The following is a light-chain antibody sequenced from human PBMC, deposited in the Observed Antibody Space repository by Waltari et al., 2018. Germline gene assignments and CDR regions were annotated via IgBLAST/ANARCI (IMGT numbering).Light chain of an antibody. CDR3: HSYDTNQLGV. Sequence: FMLTQPHSVSESPGTTVTVSCTRSSGSTDTNFVQWYQQRPGSAPTTLIYEDYQRPSGVPDRFSGSIDSTSNSASLTISGLKPEDEAYYYCHSYDTNQLGVFGGGTKLTVL. V-gene: IGLV6-57*03. CDR1: SGSTDTNF. J-gene: IGLJ2*01. CDR2: EDY.